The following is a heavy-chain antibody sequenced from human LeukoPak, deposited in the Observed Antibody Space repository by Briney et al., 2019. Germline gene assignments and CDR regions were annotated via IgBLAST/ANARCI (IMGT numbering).Heavy chain of an antibody. V-gene: IGHV4-4*02. J-gene: IGHJ6*02. CDR3: ARNADYDMDV. CDR1: GYSISRGYW. Sequence: SETLSLTCAVSGYSISRGYWWSGVRPPPGRGLEWIGEIHHSGDTNYNPTLKRRVTISGDKAKNKVSLKLSSVTAADTALYYFARNADYDMDVWGQGTTVTVSS. CDR2: IHHSGDT.